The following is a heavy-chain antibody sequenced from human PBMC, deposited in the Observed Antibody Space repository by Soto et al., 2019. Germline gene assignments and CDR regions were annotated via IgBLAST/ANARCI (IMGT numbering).Heavy chain of an antibody. CDR1: GYRFTTHY. J-gene: IGHJ4*02. Sequence: ASVKVSCKASGYRFTTHYIHWVRQAPGQGLEWMGRMNVGTGGTTYAHKFQGRVTMTRDTSIRTAYLEVSSVESDDTAMYYCARDGNFALRGYSFGFDFWGQGTLVTVSS. CDR3: ARDGNFALRGYSFGFDF. V-gene: IGHV1-2*06. D-gene: IGHD5-18*01. CDR2: MNVGTGGT.